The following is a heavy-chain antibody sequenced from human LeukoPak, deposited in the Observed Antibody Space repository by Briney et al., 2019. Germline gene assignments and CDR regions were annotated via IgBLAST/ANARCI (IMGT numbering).Heavy chain of an antibody. D-gene: IGHD2-21*01. V-gene: IGHV4-34*01. CDR3: ARERQCGGDCSTAGGGFDP. Sequence: SETLSLTCAVYGGSFSGYYWSLIRQPPGKGLEWIGEINHSGSTNYNPSLKSRVTMSVDTSKNQFSLKLSSVTAADTAVYYCARERQCGGDCSTAGGGFDPWGQGTLVTVSS. CDR2: INHSGST. J-gene: IGHJ5*02. CDR1: GGSFSGYY.